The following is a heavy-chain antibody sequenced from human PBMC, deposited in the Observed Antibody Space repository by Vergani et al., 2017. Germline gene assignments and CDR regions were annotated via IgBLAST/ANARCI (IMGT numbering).Heavy chain of an antibody. J-gene: IGHJ6*02. V-gene: IGHV1-69*12. CDR1: GGTFSSYA. D-gene: IGHD1-26*01. CDR2: IIPIFGTA. CDR3: ARAKDGSYYGDYYYGMDV. Sequence: QVQLVQSGAEVKKPGSSVKVSCKASGGTFSSYAISWVRQAPGQGLEWMGGIIPIFGTANYAQKFQGRVTITADESTSTAYMELSSLRSEDTAVYYCARAKDGSYYGDYYYGMDVWGQGTTVTVSS.